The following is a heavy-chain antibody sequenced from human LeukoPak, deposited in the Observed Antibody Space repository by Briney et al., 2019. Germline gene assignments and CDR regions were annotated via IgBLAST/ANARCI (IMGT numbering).Heavy chain of an antibody. J-gene: IGHJ4*02. CDR1: GFTFNSYA. CDR3: ARNVNHWNHVDC. V-gene: IGHV3-23*01. Sequence: GGSLRLSGAASGFTFNSYAMSWVRQAPGQGLEWVSGISGSGGDTYYAGSVKGRFTISRDNSKNTLYLQMNSLRDEDTAIYYCARNVNHWNHVDCWGQGTRVTVSS. CDR2: ISGSGGDT. D-gene: IGHD1-1*01.